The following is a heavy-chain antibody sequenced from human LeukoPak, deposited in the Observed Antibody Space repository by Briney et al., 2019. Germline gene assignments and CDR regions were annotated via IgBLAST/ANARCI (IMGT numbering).Heavy chain of an antibody. CDR2: IDYSGST. CDR3: ARGGAYYDILTGYSYNWFDP. D-gene: IGHD3-9*01. CDR1: GGSISSYY. V-gene: IGHV4-59*01. J-gene: IGHJ5*02. Sequence: PSETLSLTCTVSGGSISSYYWSWIRQPPGKGLEWIGYIDYSGSTNYNPSLKSRVTISVDTSKNQFSLKLSSVTAADTAVYYCARGGAYYDILTGYSYNWFDPWGQGTLVTVSS.